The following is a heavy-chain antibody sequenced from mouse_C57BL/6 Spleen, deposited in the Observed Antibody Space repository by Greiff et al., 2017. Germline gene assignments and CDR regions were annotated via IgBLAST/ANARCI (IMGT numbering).Heavy chain of an antibody. V-gene: IGHV1-52*01. CDR3: AREDYYYFDY. CDR1: GYTFTSYW. J-gene: IGHJ2*01. CDR2: IDPSDSET. D-gene: IGHD1-1*01. Sequence: QVQLQQSGAELVRPGSSVKLSCKASGYTFTSYWMHWVKQRPIQGLEWIGNIDPSDSETHYNQKFKDKATLTVDKSSSTAYMQLSSLTSEDSAVYYCAREDYYYFDYWGQGTTLTVSS.